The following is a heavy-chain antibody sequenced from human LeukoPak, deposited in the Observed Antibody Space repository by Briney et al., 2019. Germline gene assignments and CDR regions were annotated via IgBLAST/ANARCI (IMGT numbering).Heavy chain of an antibody. V-gene: IGHV1-8*01. CDR3: ATDPGPFCTNGVCYTVDY. D-gene: IGHD2-8*01. J-gene: IGHJ4*02. Sequence: ASVKVSCKASGYTFTSYDINWVRQATGQGLEWMGWMNPNSGNTGYAQKFQGRVTMTRNTSISTAYMELSSLRSEDTAVYYCATDPGPFCTNGVCYTVDYWGQGTLVTVSS. CDR1: GYTFTSYD. CDR2: MNPNSGNT.